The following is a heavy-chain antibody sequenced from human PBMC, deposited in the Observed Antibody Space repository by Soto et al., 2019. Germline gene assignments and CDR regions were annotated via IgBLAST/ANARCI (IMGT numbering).Heavy chain of an antibody. CDR2: IYYSGST. CDR3: ARQGAYGDSAGRDAFDI. CDR1: GGSISSSSYY. V-gene: IGHV4-39*01. Sequence: SETLSLTCTVSGGSISSSSYYWGWIRQPPGKGLEWIGSIYYSGSTYYNPSLKSRVTISVDTSKNQFSLKLSSATAADTAVYYCARQGAYGDSAGRDAFDIWGQGTMVTVSS. D-gene: IGHD4-17*01. J-gene: IGHJ3*02.